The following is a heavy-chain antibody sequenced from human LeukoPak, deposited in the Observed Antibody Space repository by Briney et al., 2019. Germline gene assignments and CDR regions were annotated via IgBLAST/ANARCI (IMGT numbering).Heavy chain of an antibody. V-gene: IGHV5-51*01. CDR1: VYSFTSYW. J-gene: IGHJ5*02. Sequence: GESLKISCKGSVYSFTSYWIGWVRQMPGKGLEWMGIIYPGDSDTRYSPSFQGQVTISADKSISTACLQWSSLKASDTAMYYCARLEPDIVVVVAARGYNWFDPWGQGTLVTVPS. D-gene: IGHD2-15*01. CDR2: IYPGDSDT. CDR3: ARLEPDIVVVVAARGYNWFDP.